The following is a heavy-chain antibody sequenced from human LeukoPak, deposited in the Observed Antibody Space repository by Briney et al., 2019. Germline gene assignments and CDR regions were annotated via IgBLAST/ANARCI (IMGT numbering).Heavy chain of an antibody. D-gene: IGHD3-22*01. CDR2: IIPIFGTA. V-gene: IGHV1-69*05. CDR3: ARTSGYYSDY. J-gene: IGHJ4*02. CDR1: GGTFSSYA. Sequence: GASVKVSCKASGGTFSSYAISWVRQAPGQGLEWMGRIIPIFGTANYAQKFQGRVTITTDESTSTAYMELSSLRSEDTVVYYCARTSGYYSDYWGQGTLVTVSS.